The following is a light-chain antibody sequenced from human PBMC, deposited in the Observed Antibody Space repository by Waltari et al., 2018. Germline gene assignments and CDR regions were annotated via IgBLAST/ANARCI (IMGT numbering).Light chain of an antibody. CDR1: QGLLHTNGYNY. J-gene: IGKJ5*01. CDR2: MGS. CDR3: MQALQTPIT. Sequence: DIVMTQSPLSLPVTPGEPASVSCRSSQGLLHTNGYNYLDWYLQKPGQSPRLLIFMGSNRASGVPDRFSGSGSGTDFTLKISRVEAEDVGVYYCMQALQTPITFGQGTRLEIK. V-gene: IGKV2-28*01.